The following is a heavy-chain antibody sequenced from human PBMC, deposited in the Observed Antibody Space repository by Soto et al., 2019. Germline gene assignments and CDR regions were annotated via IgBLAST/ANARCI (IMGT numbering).Heavy chain of an antibody. D-gene: IGHD3-16*01. CDR1: GFTFSSYA. CDR3: AKVPPNDWGIKKYYFDD. J-gene: IGHJ4*02. V-gene: IGHV3-23*01. Sequence: GGSLRLSCAASGFTFSSYAMSWVRQAPGKGLEWVSAISGSGGSTYYADSVKGRFTISRDNSKNTLYLQMNSLRAEDTAVYYCAKVPPNDWGIKKYYFDDWGQGTLVSVSS. CDR2: ISGSGGST.